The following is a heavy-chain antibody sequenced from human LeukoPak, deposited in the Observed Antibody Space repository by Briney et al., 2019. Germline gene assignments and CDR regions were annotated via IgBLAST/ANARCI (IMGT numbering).Heavy chain of an antibody. Sequence: GGSLRLSCAASGFTFSSYGMHWVRQAPGKGLEWVAVIWYDGSNKYYADSAKGRFTISRDNSKNTLYLQMNSLRAEDTAVYYCAKDFFAAAGYYYYMDVWGKGTTVTVSS. CDR3: AKDFFAAAGYYYYMDV. V-gene: IGHV3-33*06. CDR2: IWYDGSNK. D-gene: IGHD6-13*01. J-gene: IGHJ6*03. CDR1: GFTFSSYG.